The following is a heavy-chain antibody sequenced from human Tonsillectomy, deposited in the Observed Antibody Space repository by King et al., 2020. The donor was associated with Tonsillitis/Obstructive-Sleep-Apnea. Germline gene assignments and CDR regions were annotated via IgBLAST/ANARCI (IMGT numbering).Heavy chain of an antibody. D-gene: IGHD1-26*01. V-gene: IGHV3-48*02. CDR3: VTGGATEYFQY. CDR1: GFTFHRYT. CDR2: ISSSSGSM. J-gene: IGHJ1*01. Sequence: VQSGGSLRLSCAASGFTFHRYTMNWVRQAPGKGLEWVSYISSSSGSMYYADSVQGRFTISRDNDKKSLYLRMNSLRDEDTAVYYCVTGGATEYFQYWGQGTLVTVSS.